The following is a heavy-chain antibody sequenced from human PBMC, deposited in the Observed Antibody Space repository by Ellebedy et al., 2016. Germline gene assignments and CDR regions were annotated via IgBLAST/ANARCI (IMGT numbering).Heavy chain of an antibody. CDR1: GFTFSDYY. CDR3: ARVRVDYYGSGSYYYYFDY. D-gene: IGHD3-10*01. J-gene: IGHJ4*02. CDR2: ISSSGSTI. V-gene: IGHV3-11*01. Sequence: GESLKISCAASGFTFSDYYMSWIRQAPGKGLEWVSYISSSGSTIYYADSVKGRFTISRDNAKNSLYLQMNSLRAENTAVYYCARVRVDYYGSGSYYYYFDYWGQGTLVTVSS.